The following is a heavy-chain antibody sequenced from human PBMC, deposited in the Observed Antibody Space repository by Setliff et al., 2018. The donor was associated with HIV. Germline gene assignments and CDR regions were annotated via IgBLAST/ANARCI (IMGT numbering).Heavy chain of an antibody. Sequence: SETLSLTCAVSGGSISSSNWWSWVRQPPGKGLEWIGKIYHSGRTYYNPPLKSRVTISVDKSKNQFSLKLSSVTAADTAVYYCARAGSSGDHYYYYYMDVWGKGTTVTVSS. J-gene: IGHJ6*03. CDR1: GGSISSSNW. D-gene: IGHD6-25*01. CDR2: IYHSGRT. V-gene: IGHV4-4*02. CDR3: ARAGSSGDHYYYYYMDV.